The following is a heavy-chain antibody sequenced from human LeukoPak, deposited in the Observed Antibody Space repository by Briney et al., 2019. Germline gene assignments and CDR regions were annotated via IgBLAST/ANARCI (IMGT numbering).Heavy chain of an antibody. V-gene: IGHV3-7*04. CDR1: GFTFSNSY. Sequence: PGGSLRLSCAASGFTFSNSYMSWVRQAPGKGLEWVANINEDGSHKDYADSVKGRFTISRDNTKNSLYLQMSSLRAEDAAIYYCVRDIDHWGQGTLVTVSS. J-gene: IGHJ4*02. CDR2: INEDGSHK. CDR3: VRDIDH.